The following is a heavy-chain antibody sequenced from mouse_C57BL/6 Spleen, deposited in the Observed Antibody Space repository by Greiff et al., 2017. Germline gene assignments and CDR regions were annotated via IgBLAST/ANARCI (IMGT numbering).Heavy chain of an antibody. Sequence: EVQRVESGGGLVKPGGSLKLSCAASGFTFSDYGMHWVRQAPEKGLEWVAYISSGSSTIYYADTVKGRFTISRDNAKNTLFLQMTSLRSEDTAMYYCARGTLYYYGSSPGAMDYWGQGTSVTVSS. CDR1: GFTFSDYG. V-gene: IGHV5-17*01. CDR3: ARGTLYYYGSSPGAMDY. D-gene: IGHD1-1*01. CDR2: ISSGSSTI. J-gene: IGHJ4*01.